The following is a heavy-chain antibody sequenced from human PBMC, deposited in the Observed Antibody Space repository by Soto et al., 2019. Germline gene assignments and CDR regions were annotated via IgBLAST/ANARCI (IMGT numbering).Heavy chain of an antibody. CDR1: GFTFSSYG. J-gene: IGHJ4*02. V-gene: IGHV3-30*18. CDR3: AKERDIVVVVAPLDY. D-gene: IGHD2-15*01. Sequence: QVQLVESGGGVVQPGRSLRLSCAASGFTFSSYGMHWVRQAPGKGLEWVAVISYDGSNKYYADSVKGRFTISRDNSKKTLYLQMNSLRAEDTAVYYCAKERDIVVVVAPLDYWGQGTLVTVSS. CDR2: ISYDGSNK.